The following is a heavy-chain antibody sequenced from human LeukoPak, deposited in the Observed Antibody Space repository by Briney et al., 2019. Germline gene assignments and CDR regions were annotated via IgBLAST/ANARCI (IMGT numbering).Heavy chain of an antibody. Sequence: PLETLSLTCAVYGGSFSGYYWSWIRQPPGKGLEWIGEINHSGSTNYNPSLKSRVTISVDTSKNQFSLKLSSVTAADTAVYYCARGKARLVPAFDIWGQGTMVTVSS. D-gene: IGHD6-19*01. CDR1: GGSFSGYY. V-gene: IGHV4-34*01. J-gene: IGHJ3*02. CDR3: ARGKARLVPAFDI. CDR2: INHSGST.